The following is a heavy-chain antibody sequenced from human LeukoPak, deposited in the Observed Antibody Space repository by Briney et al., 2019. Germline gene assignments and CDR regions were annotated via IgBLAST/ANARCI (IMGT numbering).Heavy chain of an antibody. J-gene: IGHJ4*02. CDR3: ATAPPGCGGTCALDS. CDR2: IYTDGDT. V-gene: IGHV4-4*07. D-gene: IGHD2-15*01. Sequence: TSETLSLTCTMSGASISSYWWSWIRQPAGKGLEWIGRIYTDGDTNFNPSLKSRVTVSLDMSKNQFSLKLISVTAADTAVYYCATAPPGCGGTCALDSWGQGTLVTVSS. CDR1: GASISSYW.